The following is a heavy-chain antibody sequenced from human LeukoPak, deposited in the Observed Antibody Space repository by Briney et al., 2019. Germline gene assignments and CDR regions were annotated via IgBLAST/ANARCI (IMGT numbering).Heavy chain of an antibody. Sequence: PSETLSLTCTVSGDSISSYYWSWIRQPPGKGLEWIGYIYYSGGTDYNPSLKSRVTISVDTSKNQFSLKLRSVTAADTAVYFCARAVAAAGSTYYFDSWGQGTLVTVSS. J-gene: IGHJ4*02. V-gene: IGHV4-59*08. CDR3: ARAVAAAGSTYYFDS. CDR1: GDSISSYY. CDR2: IYYSGGT. D-gene: IGHD6-13*01.